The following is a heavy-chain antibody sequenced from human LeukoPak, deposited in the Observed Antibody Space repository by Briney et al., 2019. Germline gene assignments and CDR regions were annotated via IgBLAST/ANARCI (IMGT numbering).Heavy chain of an antibody. J-gene: IGHJ4*02. CDR2: INHSGST. Sequence: PGGSLRLSCAASGFTFSNAWMSWVRQAPGKGLEWIGEINHSGSTNYNPPLKSRVTISVDTSKNQLSLRLSSVTAADTAVYYCAKQLGGLISGGDIIYWGQGTLVTVSS. CDR1: GFTFSNAW. V-gene: IGHV4-34*08. D-gene: IGHD5-12*01. CDR3: AKQLGGLISGGDIIY.